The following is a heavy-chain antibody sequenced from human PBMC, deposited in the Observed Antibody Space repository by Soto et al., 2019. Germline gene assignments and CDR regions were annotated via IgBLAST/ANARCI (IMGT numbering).Heavy chain of an antibody. CDR2: IVVGSGNT. Sequence: QMQLVQSGPEVKKPGTSVKVSCKASGFTFTSSAVQWVRQARGQRREWIGWIVVGSGNTNYAQKFQERVTITRDMSTSTAYMELSSLRSEDTAVYYCAAGVNGLGKGFYYYYGMDVWGQGTTVTVSS. D-gene: IGHD2-15*01. CDR1: GFTFTSSA. V-gene: IGHV1-58*01. J-gene: IGHJ6*02. CDR3: AAGVNGLGKGFYYYYGMDV.